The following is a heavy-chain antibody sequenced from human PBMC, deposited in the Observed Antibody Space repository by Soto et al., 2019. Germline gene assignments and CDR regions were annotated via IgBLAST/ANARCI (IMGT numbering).Heavy chain of an antibody. CDR1: GGSISSSSYY. V-gene: IGHV4-39*07. Sequence: SETLSLTCTVSGGSISSSSYYWGWIRQPPGKGLEWIGSIYYSGSTYYNPSLKSRVTISVDTSKNQFSLKLSSVTAADTAVYYCARAFIVATMEGGYYFDYWGQGTLVTVSS. CDR2: IYYSGST. J-gene: IGHJ4*02. CDR3: ARAFIVATMEGGYYFDY. D-gene: IGHD5-12*01.